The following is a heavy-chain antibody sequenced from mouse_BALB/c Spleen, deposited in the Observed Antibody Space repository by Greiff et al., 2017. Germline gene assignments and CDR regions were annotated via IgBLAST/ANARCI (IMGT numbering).Heavy chain of an antibody. V-gene: IGHV7-3*02. J-gene: IGHJ4*01. D-gene: IGHD4-1*01. CDR2: IRNKANGYTT. Sequence: EVQRVESGGGLVQPGGSLRLSCATSGFTFTDYYMSWVRQPPGKALEWLGFIRNKANGYTTEYIASVKGRFTISSDNSQSILYLQMNTLRAEDSATYYSARVTGLGAMDYWGQGTLVTVSS. CDR1: GFTFTDYY. CDR3: ARVTGLGAMDY.